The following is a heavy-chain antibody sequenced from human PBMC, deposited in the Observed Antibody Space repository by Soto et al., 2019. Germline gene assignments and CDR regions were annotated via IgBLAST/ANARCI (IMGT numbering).Heavy chain of an antibody. J-gene: IGHJ4*02. CDR1: GGSISSGDYY. Sequence: SETLSLTCTVSGGSISSGDYYWSWIRQPPGKGLEWIGYIYYSGSTYYNPSLKSRVTISVDTSKNQFSLKLSSVTAADTAVYYCARGRLYGDYVFWGQGTLVTVSS. CDR2: IYYSGST. CDR3: ARGRLYGDYVF. V-gene: IGHV4-30-4*01. D-gene: IGHD4-17*01.